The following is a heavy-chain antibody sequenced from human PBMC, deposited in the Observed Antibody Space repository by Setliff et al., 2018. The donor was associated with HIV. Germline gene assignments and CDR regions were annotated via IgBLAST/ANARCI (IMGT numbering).Heavy chain of an antibody. CDR3: ARQTYYYDNSGHNWFDP. V-gene: IGHV4-4*09. CDR1: GGSISSYY. CDR2: INTSGTT. Sequence: SETMSLTCTVSGGSISSYYWSWIRQPPGKGLEWIGYINTSGTTNYNPSLKSRVTISVDTSKNQFSLKLSSVTAADTAVYFCARQTYYYDNSGHNWFDPWGQGTLVTVSS. D-gene: IGHD3-22*01. J-gene: IGHJ5*02.